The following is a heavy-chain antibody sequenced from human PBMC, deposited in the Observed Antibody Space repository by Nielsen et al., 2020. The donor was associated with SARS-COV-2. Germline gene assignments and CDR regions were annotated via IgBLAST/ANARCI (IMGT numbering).Heavy chain of an antibody. D-gene: IGHD3-22*01. J-gene: IGHJ4*02. Sequence: WIRQPPGKELEWVSSISSSSSYIYYADSVKGRFTISRDNAKNSLYLQMNSLRAEDTAVYYCASDYYRTFDYWGQGTLVTVSS. V-gene: IGHV3-21*01. CDR3: ASDYYRTFDY. CDR2: ISSSSSYI.